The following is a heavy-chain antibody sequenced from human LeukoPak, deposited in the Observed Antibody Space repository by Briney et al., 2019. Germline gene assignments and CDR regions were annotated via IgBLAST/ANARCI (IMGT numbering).Heavy chain of an antibody. V-gene: IGHV4-4*07. Sequence: SETLSLTCTVSGGSINNYWSWIRQPAGKGLEWIGRIYTRGSTNYNPSLKSRVTMSVDTSKNQFSLKLSSVTAADTAVYYCAREGSSDYSASFDYWGQGTLVTVSS. CDR3: AREGSSDYSASFDY. CDR1: GGSINNY. D-gene: IGHD3-22*01. CDR2: IYTRGST. J-gene: IGHJ4*02.